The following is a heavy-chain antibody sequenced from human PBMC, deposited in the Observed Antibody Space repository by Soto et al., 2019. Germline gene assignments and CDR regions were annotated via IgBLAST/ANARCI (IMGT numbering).Heavy chain of an antibody. CDR2: ISYDGSNK. CDR3: AKDREQWLVLTFFDY. V-gene: IGHV3-30*18. D-gene: IGHD6-19*01. CDR1: GFTFSSYG. J-gene: IGHJ4*02. Sequence: GGSLRLSCAASGFTFSSYGMHWVRQAPGKGLEWVAVISYDGSNKYYADSVKGRFTISRDNSKNTLYLQMNSLRAEDTAVYYCAKDREQWLVLTFFDYWGQGTLVTVSS.